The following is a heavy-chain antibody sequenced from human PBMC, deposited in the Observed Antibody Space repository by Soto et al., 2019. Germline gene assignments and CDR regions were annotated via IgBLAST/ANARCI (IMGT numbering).Heavy chain of an antibody. CDR3: ASAGVVVTATLYYYYGMDV. CDR2: IIPIFGTA. Sequence: GASVKVSCKASGGTFSSYAISWVLQAPGQGLEWMGGIIPIFGTANYAQKFQGRVTITADESTSTAYMELSSLRSEDTAVYYCASAGVVVTATLYYYYGMDVWGQGTTVTVSS. D-gene: IGHD2-21*02. V-gene: IGHV1-69*13. CDR1: GGTFSSYA. J-gene: IGHJ6*02.